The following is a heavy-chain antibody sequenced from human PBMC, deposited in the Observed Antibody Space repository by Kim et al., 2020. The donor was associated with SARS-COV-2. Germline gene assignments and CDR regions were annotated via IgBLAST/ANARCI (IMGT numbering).Heavy chain of an antibody. J-gene: IGHJ4*02. V-gene: IGHV3-7*01. Sequence: GGSLRLSCAASGLTFNIYWMTWFRQAPGQGLEWVANIKHDGSDKYYVDSMRGRFTISRDNAKNSVYLQMNSLRVEDTAVYYCARVGYASTPYFFDYSGQGTLVTVSS. D-gene: IGHD5-18*01. CDR2: IKHDGSDK. CDR1: GLTFNIYW. CDR3: ARVGYASTPYFFDY.